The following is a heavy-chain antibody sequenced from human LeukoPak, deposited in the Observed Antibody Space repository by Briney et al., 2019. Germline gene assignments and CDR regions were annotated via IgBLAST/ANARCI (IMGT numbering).Heavy chain of an antibody. D-gene: IGHD6-19*01. V-gene: IGHV4-59*08. J-gene: IGHJ5*02. CDR1: GGSISSYY. Sequence: SETLSLTCTVSGGSISSYYWSWIRQPPGKGLEWIGYIYYSGSTNYNPSLKSRITISVDTSKNQFSLKLSSVTAADTAVYYCARLGPYSSGWYGVDWFDPWGQGTLVTVSS. CDR2: IYYSGST. CDR3: ARLGPYSSGWYGVDWFDP.